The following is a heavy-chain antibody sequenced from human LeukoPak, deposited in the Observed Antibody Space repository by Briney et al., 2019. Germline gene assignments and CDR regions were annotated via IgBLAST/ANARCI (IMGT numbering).Heavy chain of an antibody. V-gene: IGHV4-61*02. Sequence: SETLSLTCTVSGGSISSGSYYWSWIRQPAGKGLEWIGRIYTSGSTNYNPSLKSRVTISVDTSKNQFSLKLSSVTAADTAVYYCARDSAGGLRSNAFDIWGQGTMVTVSS. CDR2: IYTSGST. J-gene: IGHJ3*02. D-gene: IGHD5-12*01. CDR1: GGSISSGSYY. CDR3: ARDSAGGLRSNAFDI.